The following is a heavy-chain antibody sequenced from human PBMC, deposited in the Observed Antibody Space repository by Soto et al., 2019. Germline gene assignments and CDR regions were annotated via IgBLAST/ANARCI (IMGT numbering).Heavy chain of an antibody. CDR1: GYTFTSYG. CDR2: ISAYNGNT. J-gene: IGHJ6*04. V-gene: IGHV1-18*01. D-gene: IGHD2-2*01. Sequence: QVQLVQSGAEVKKPGASVKVSCKASGYTFTSYGISWVRQAPGQGLEWMGWISAYNGNTNYAQKLQGRVTMTTDTPTSAADMELRSLRSDDTAVYYCARVGVVPRAAVVRVVDVWGKGTTVTVSS. CDR3: ARVGVVPRAAVVRVVDV.